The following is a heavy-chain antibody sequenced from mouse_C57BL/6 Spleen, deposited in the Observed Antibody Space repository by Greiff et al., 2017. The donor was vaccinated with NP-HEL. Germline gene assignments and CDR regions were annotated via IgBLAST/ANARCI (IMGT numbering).Heavy chain of an antibody. Sequence: VQLQQSGPELVKLGASVKISCKASGYAFSSSWMNWVKQRPGKGLEWIGRIYPGDGDTNYNGKFKGKATLTADKSSSTAYMQLSSLTSEDSAVYFCAIEITTVANWYFDVWGTGTTVTVSS. V-gene: IGHV1-82*01. CDR3: AIEITTVANWYFDV. D-gene: IGHD1-1*01. J-gene: IGHJ1*03. CDR1: GYAFSSSW. CDR2: IYPGDGDT.